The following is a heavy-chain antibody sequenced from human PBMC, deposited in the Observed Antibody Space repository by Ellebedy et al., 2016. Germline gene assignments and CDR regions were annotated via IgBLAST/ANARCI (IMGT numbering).Heavy chain of an antibody. V-gene: IGHV3-11*01. D-gene: IGHD2-8*01. J-gene: IGHJ5*02. CDR3: ASGRTAAGVFNWFDP. Sequence: GGSLRLSCAASGFTFSDYYMSWIRQAPGKGLEWVSYISSTSATIFYADSVRGRFTISRDSAKNSLYLQMNSLRAEDTAVYYCASGRTAAGVFNWFDPWGQGTLVTVSS. CDR2: ISSTSATI. CDR1: GFTFSDYY.